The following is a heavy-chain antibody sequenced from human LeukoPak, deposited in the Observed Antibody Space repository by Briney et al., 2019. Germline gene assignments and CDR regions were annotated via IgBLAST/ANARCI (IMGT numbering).Heavy chain of an antibody. CDR2: IYNSGST. D-gene: IGHD6-19*01. CDR3: ARTWRIAVAVVLFDP. CDR1: GDSVSSYY. V-gene: IGHV4-59*02. J-gene: IGHJ5*02. Sequence: KTSETLSLTCAVSGDSVSSYYWSWIRQPPGKGLEWIGYIYNSGSTNYNPSLKSRVTISVDTSKNQFSLKLSSVTAADTAVYYCARTWRIAVAVVLFDPWGQGTLVTVSS.